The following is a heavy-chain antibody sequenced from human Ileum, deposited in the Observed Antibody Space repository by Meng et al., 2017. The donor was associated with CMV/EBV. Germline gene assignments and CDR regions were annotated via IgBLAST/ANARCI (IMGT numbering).Heavy chain of an antibody. CDR1: GYSFTDYY. V-gene: IGHV1-2*02. CDR2: INPNSGDT. J-gene: IGHJ4*02. CDR3: VRGANYASYRVDY. D-gene: IGHD2-2*01. Sequence: QGPLVQSGDELEQPGASVKVSCKASGYSFTDYYIHWLRRAPGQGLEWMGWINPNSGDTNYAQTFQDRVTVTRDTSINTVYMDFRGLTSDDTAMYYCVRGANYASYRVDYWGQGTLVTVSS.